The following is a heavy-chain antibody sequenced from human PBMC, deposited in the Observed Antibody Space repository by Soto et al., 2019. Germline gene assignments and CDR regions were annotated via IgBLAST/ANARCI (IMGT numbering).Heavy chain of an antibody. Sequence: GGSLILSCAASGFTFSSYAMHWVRQAPGKGLEWVAVISYDGSNKYYADSVKGRFTISRDNSKNTLYLQTNSLRPEDTAVYYCAVPVGAHYYYYYVMAVWGQGSTVTV. D-gene: IGHD3-10*01. CDR3: AVPVGAHYYYYYVMAV. V-gene: IGHV3-30-3*01. J-gene: IGHJ6*02. CDR1: GFTFSSYA. CDR2: ISYDGSNK.